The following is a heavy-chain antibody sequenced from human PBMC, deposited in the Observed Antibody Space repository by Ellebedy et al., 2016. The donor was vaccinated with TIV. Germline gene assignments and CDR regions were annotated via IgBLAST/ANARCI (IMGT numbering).Heavy chain of an antibody. CDR1: GGSISGYY. J-gene: IGHJ4*02. D-gene: IGHD2-2*02. CDR2: IYHSGNT. V-gene: IGHV4-59*01. CDR3: ARYCTTTSCYKRSIDY. Sequence: SETLSLTXTVSGGSISGYYWSWIRQPPEKGLEWIGNIYHSGNTNYNASLKSRVTISVDTSKNQFSLKLSSVTAADTAVYYCARYCTTTSCYKRSIDYWGQGTLVTVSS.